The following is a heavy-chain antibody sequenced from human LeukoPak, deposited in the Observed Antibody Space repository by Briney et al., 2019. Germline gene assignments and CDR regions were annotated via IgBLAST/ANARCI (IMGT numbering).Heavy chain of an antibody. D-gene: IGHD6-13*01. V-gene: IGHV4-39*07. CDR2: IYYSGTT. CDR1: GGSFSSSDYY. CDR3: ARVGYSSSWYNYYYYMDV. J-gene: IGHJ6*03. Sequence: SETLSLTCTVSGGSFSSSDYYWGWIRQPPGKGLEWIGSIYYSGTTYYNPSLKSRVTISVDTSKNQFSLKLSSVTAADTAVYYCARVGYSSSWYNYYYYMDVWGKGTTVTVSS.